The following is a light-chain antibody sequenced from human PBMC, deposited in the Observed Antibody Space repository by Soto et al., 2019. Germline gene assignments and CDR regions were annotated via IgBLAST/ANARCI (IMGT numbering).Light chain of an antibody. Sequence: DIQMTQSPSSLSASVGDRVTITCRASQSISSYLNWYQQKPGKAPNLLIYAASSLQSGVPSRFSGSGSGTDFTLTISCLQSEDFATYYCQQYYSCPITFGQGTRLEI. V-gene: IGKV1-39*01. CDR1: QSISSY. J-gene: IGKJ5*01. CDR3: QQYYSCPIT. CDR2: AAS.